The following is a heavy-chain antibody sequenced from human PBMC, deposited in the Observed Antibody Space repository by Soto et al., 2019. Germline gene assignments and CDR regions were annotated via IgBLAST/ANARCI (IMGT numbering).Heavy chain of an antibody. CDR1: GYTFTGYH. D-gene: IGHD2-15*01. V-gene: IGHV1-2*02. J-gene: IGHJ4*02. CDR2: ISANSGGS. Sequence: ASVKVSCKTSGYTFTGYHVHWVRQAPGQGLEWVGWISANSGGSNSAQKFQGRVTMTRDTSINTVYMELSGLRSDDTAVYYCARQRALVLLAAADYYLDSWGQGTLVTVSS. CDR3: ARQRALVLLAAADYYLDS.